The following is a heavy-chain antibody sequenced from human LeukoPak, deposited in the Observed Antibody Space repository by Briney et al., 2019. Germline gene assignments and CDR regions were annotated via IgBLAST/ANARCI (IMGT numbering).Heavy chain of an antibody. D-gene: IGHD3-3*02. CDR1: GFTFSSHA. Sequence: PGGSLRLSCEASGFTFSSHAMNWVRQAPGKGLEWVSYISSSSNTIYYADSVKGRFTISRDNAKNSLYPQMNSLRAEDTGVYYCARDGGYWHPDYWGQGTLVTVSS. V-gene: IGHV3-48*04. J-gene: IGHJ4*02. CDR3: ARDGGYWHPDY. CDR2: ISSSSNTI.